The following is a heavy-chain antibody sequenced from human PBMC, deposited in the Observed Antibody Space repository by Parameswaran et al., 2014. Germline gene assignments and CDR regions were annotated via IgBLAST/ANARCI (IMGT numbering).Heavy chain of an antibody. CDR3: ARDYERRFDP. V-gene: IGHV3-30*03. J-gene: IGHJ5*02. Sequence: QMPGKGLEWVAVISYDGSDKYYADSVKGRFTISRDNSKNTLYLQINSLRAKDTAVYYCARDYERRFDPWGQGTLVTVSS. D-gene: IGHD3-16*01. CDR2: ISYDGSDK.